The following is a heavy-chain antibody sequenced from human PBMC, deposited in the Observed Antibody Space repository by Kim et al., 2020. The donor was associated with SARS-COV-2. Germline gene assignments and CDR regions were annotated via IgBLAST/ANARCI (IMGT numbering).Heavy chain of an antibody. J-gene: IGHJ4*02. CDR1: GGSFSGYY. Sequence: SETLSLTCAVYGGSFSGYYWSWIRQPPGKGLEWIGEINHSGSTNYNPSLKSRVTISVDTSKNQFSLKLSSVTAADTAVYYCAVHYYGSGSYYNYWGQGTLVTVSS. CDR2: INHSGST. D-gene: IGHD3-10*01. V-gene: IGHV4-34*01. CDR3: AVHYYGSGSYYNY.